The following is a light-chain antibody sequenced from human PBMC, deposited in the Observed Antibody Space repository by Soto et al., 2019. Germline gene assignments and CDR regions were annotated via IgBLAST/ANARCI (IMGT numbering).Light chain of an antibody. Sequence: QLVLTQPPSASGTPGQTVTISCSGGWYNIGKNLGYWYQQLPGTAPKLLIYMTNQRPSGVPDRFSGSKSGSSASLAVSGLRSEDEAVYYCAAWDDSLSAWVFGGGTKVTVL. CDR1: WYNIGKNL. CDR2: MTN. V-gene: IGLV1-47*01. J-gene: IGLJ3*02. CDR3: AAWDDSLSAWV.